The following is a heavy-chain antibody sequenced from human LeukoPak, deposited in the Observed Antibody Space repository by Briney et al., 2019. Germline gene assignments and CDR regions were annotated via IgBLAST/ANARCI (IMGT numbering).Heavy chain of an antibody. Sequence: GGSLRLSCAAPGFTFSNYWMHWVRQAPGKGLVWVSRIKSDGRTNYADSVKGRFTTSRDNAKNTVSLQMNSLRAEDTGVYYCARAPSEIGGYYPEYFRHWGQGTLVTVSS. CDR3: ARAPSEIGGYYPEYFRH. CDR2: IKSDGRT. V-gene: IGHV3-74*01. CDR1: GFTFSNYW. J-gene: IGHJ1*01. D-gene: IGHD3-22*01.